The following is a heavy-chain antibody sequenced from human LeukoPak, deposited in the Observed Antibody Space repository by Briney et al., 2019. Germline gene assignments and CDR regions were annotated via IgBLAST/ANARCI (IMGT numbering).Heavy chain of an antibody. CDR2: VSSSGSTI. CDR3: ARDAYGDYRAYYFDY. J-gene: IGHJ4*02. Sequence: GGSLRLSCAASGFTFSSYEMNWVRRAPGKGLEWVSYVSSSGSTIYYADSVKGRFTISRDNAKNSLYLQMNSLRAEDTAVYYCARDAYGDYRAYYFDYWGQGTLVTVSS. V-gene: IGHV3-48*03. D-gene: IGHD4-17*01. CDR1: GFTFSSYE.